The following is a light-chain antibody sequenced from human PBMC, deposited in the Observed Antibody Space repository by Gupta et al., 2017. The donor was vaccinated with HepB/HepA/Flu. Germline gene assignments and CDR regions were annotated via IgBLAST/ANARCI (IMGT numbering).Light chain of an antibody. CDR3: HQDKSYPMT. CDR1: QDINSY. V-gene: IGKV1-16*01. Sequence: DIQMTQSPSSLSASVGDRVTITCRASQDINSYLAWFQQKPGKAPKSLIFTASNLQSGVPSRFSGSRSGTDFTLTISRRQPEDFATYYCHQDKSYPMTFGQGTKVEV. CDR2: TAS. J-gene: IGKJ1*01.